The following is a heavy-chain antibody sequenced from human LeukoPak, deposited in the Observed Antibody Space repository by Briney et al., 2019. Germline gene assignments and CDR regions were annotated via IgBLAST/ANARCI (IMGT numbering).Heavy chain of an antibody. D-gene: IGHD6-13*01. Sequence: SETLSLTCTVSGGSISSSSYYWGWIRQPPGKGLEWIGSIYYSGSTYYNPSLKSRVTISVDTSKNQFSLKLSSVTAADTAVYYCARANEQLVRFELSGFDYWGQGTLVTVSS. V-gene: IGHV4-39*07. CDR1: GGSISSSSYY. CDR2: IYYSGST. J-gene: IGHJ4*02. CDR3: ARANEQLVRFELSGFDY.